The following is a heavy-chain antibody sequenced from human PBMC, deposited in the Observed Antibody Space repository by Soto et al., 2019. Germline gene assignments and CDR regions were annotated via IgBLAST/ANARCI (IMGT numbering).Heavy chain of an antibody. D-gene: IGHD3-10*01. V-gene: IGHV4-59*01. CDR1: GGSISSYY. J-gene: IGHJ4*02. CDR2: IYYSGST. Sequence: QVQLQESGPGLVKPSETLSLTCTVSGGSISSYYWSWIRQPPGKGLEWIGYIYYSGSTNYNPSLKSRVTISVDTSKNQFSLKLSSVTAADTAVYYCARGNVLLWFGELRGYFDYWGQGTLVTVSS. CDR3: ARGNVLLWFGELRGYFDY.